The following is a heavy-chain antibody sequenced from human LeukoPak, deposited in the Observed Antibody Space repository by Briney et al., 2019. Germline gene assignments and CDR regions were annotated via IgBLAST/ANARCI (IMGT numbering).Heavy chain of an antibody. D-gene: IGHD4-17*01. V-gene: IGHV3-23*01. Sequence: GGSLRLSCAASGFTFSSYAMSWVRQAPGKGLEWVSAISGSGGSTYYADSVKGRFTISRDNSKNTLYLQMNSLRAEDTAVYYCARDHYGDYVKDYWGQGTLVTVSS. CDR1: GFTFSSYA. CDR3: ARDHYGDYVKDY. J-gene: IGHJ4*02. CDR2: ISGSGGST.